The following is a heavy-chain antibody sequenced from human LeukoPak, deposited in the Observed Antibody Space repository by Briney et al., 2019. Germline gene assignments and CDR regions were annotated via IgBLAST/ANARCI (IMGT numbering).Heavy chain of an antibody. Sequence: PGGSLRLSCAASGFTFSNYAMSWVRQAPGKGLEWVSAISGSGGSTYYADSVKGRFTISRDNSKNTLYLQMNSLRAEDTAVYYCAKDVTPIVVVTAPFDYWGQGTLVTVSS. V-gene: IGHV3-23*01. J-gene: IGHJ4*02. CDR3: AKDVTPIVVVTAPFDY. CDR2: ISGSGGST. CDR1: GFTFSNYA. D-gene: IGHD2-21*02.